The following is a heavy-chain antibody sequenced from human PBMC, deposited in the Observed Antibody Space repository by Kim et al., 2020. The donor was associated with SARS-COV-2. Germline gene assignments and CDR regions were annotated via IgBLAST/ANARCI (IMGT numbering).Heavy chain of an antibody. V-gene: IGHV5-10-1*01. CDR1: GYSFTSYW. CDR2: IDPSDSYT. CDR3: ASSTGYYYGSGTSSYDAFDI. D-gene: IGHD3-10*01. J-gene: IGHJ3*02. Sequence: GESLKISCKGSGYSFTSYWISWVRQMPGKGLEWMGRIDPSDSYTNYSPSFQGHVTISADKSISTAYLQWSSLKASDTAMYYCASSTGYYYGSGTSSYDAFDIWGQGTMVTVSS.